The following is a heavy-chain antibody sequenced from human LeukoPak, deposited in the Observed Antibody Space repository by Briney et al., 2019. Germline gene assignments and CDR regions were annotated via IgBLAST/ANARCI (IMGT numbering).Heavy chain of an antibody. J-gene: IGHJ4*02. V-gene: IGHV3-21*01. D-gene: IGHD3-3*01. CDR3: ARPHNYDFWSGHIGSYFDY. CDR2: ISSSSSYI. CDR1: GFTFSSYS. Sequence: GGSLRLSCAASGFTFSSYSMNWVRQAPGKGLEWVSSISSSSSYIYYADSVKGRFTISRDNAKNSLYLQMNSLRAEDTAVYYCARPHNYDFWSGHIGSYFDYWGQGTLVTVSS.